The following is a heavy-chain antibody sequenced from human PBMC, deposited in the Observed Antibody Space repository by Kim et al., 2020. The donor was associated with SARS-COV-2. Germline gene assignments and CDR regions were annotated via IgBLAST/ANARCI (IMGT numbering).Heavy chain of an antibody. D-gene: IGHD6-19*01. J-gene: IGHJ4*02. V-gene: IGHV3-11*03. CDR1: GFTFSDYY. Sequence: GGSLRLSCAASGFTFSDYYMTWIRQAPGKGLEWISYISSSSSYTKYADSVKGRFTISRDNAKNSLYLQMNSLRAEDTAEYYCARVASGSTAWYYFDYWGQGTLVTVSS. CDR2: ISSSSSYT. CDR3: ARVASGSTAWYYFDY.